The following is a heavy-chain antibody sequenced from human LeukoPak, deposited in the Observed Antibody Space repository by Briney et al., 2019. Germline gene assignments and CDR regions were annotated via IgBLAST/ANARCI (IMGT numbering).Heavy chain of an antibody. CDR1: GFTFSSYC. Sequence: GGSLRLSCAASGFTFSSYCMNWVRQAPGKGLEWVSSISSSSSYIYYADSVKGRFTISRDNAKNSLYLQMNSLRAEDTAVYYCARVGPRYYYDSSGYQIDYWGQGTLVTVSS. D-gene: IGHD3-22*01. V-gene: IGHV3-21*01. CDR2: ISSSSSYI. J-gene: IGHJ4*02. CDR3: ARVGPRYYYDSSGYQIDY.